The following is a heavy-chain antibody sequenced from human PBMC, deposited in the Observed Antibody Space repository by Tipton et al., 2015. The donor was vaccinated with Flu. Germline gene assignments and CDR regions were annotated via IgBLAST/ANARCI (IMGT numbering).Heavy chain of an antibody. CDR1: RFTFSSYA. Sequence: SLRLSCAASRFTFSSYAMSWVRQAPGKGLEWVSGINWHGNSADYADSVRGRFTISRDNGRNSLYLEMDRLRAEDTAFYYCARYNRVDSSMDYYYYYAMDVWGQGTAVTVSS. D-gene: IGHD5-18*01. CDR2: INWHGNSA. V-gene: IGHV3-20*04. CDR3: ARYNRVDSSMDYYYYYAMDV. J-gene: IGHJ6*02.